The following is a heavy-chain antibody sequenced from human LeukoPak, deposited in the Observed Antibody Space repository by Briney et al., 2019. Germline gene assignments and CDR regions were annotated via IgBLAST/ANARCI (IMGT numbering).Heavy chain of an antibody. V-gene: IGHV1-8*01. CDR1: GYTFTSYD. J-gene: IGHJ6*02. Sequence: ASVKVSCKASGYTFTSYDINWVRQATGQGLEWMGWMNPNGGNTGYAQKFQGRVTMTRNTSISTVYMELSSLRSEDTAVYYCARGYCSSTSCLNYYYGMDVWGQGTTVTVSS. D-gene: IGHD2-2*01. CDR3: ARGYCSSTSCLNYYYGMDV. CDR2: MNPNGGNT.